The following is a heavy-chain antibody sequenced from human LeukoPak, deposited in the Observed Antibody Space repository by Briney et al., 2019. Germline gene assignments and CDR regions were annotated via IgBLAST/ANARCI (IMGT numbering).Heavy chain of an antibody. J-gene: IGHJ4*01. CDR3: TRDVSLSQPGGFDY. CDR2: IKQDGSEK. CDR1: GFTFSSHW. Sequence: GGSLRLSCEASGFTFSSHWMSWVRQAPGKGLKWGAIIKQDGSEKDYVDSVTGRFTISRDNAKNSVDLQMNSLRADDTAVYYCTRDVSLSQPGGFDYWGHGSLVTVSS. V-gene: IGHV3-7*01. D-gene: IGHD6-13*01.